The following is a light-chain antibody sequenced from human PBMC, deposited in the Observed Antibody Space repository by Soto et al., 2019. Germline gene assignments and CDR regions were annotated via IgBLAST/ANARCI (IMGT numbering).Light chain of an antibody. J-gene: IGKJ4*01. CDR1: QSISSY. CDR3: QQSYSAPRLT. Sequence: DVKMTQSPSSLSASVGDTVTISCRASQSISSYLHWYQHKPGKAPKLLIYAASSLHSGVPSRFSGSGSGTDFTLTISSLQPEYFATYFCQQSYSAPRLTFGGGTKVEIK. V-gene: IGKV1-39*01. CDR2: AAS.